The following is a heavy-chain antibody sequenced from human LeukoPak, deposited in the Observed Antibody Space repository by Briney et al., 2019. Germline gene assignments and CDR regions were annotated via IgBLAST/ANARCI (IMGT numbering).Heavy chain of an antibody. CDR2: ISWNSGSI. CDR3: AKGSSGWPPLFDY. V-gene: IGHV3-9*01. Sequence: GGSLRLSCAASGFTFDDYAMHWVRQAPGKGLEWVSGISWNSGSIGYADSVKGRFTISRDNAKNSLYLQMNSLRAEDTAVYYCAKGSSGWPPLFDYWRQGTLVSVSS. D-gene: IGHD6-19*01. J-gene: IGHJ4*02. CDR1: GFTFDDYA.